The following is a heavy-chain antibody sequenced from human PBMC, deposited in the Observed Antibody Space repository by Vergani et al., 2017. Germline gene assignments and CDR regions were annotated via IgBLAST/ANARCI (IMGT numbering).Heavy chain of an antibody. CDR1: GFTFSSYA. CDR3: AKGAYYYGSGSLFRSFRTKFYFDY. CDR2: ISVSGGST. J-gene: IGHJ4*02. V-gene: IGHV3-23*01. Sequence: EVQLLESGGGLVQPGGSLRLSCAASGFTFSSYAMSWVRQAPGKGLEWVSAISVSGGSTYNADSVKGRFTISRDNSKTTLYLQMNSLRAEDTAVYYCAKGAYYYGSGSLFRSFRTKFYFDYWGQGTLVTVSS. D-gene: IGHD3-10*01.